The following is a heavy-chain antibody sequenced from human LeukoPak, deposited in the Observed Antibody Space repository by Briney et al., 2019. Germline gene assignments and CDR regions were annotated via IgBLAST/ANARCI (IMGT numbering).Heavy chain of an antibody. D-gene: IGHD1-20*01. CDR2: INHSGGT. CDR1: GGSFSGYY. J-gene: IGHJ6*03. CDR3: ARHVTGNNYYYYMDV. Sequence: SETLSLTCAVYGGSFSGYYWSWIRQPPGKGLEWIGEINHSGGTNYNPSLKSRVTISVDTSKNQFSLKLSSVTAADTAVYYCARHVTGNNYYYYMDVWGKGTTVTISS. V-gene: IGHV4-34*01.